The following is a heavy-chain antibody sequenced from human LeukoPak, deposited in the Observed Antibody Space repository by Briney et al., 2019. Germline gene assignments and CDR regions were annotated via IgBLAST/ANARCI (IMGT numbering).Heavy chain of an antibody. J-gene: IGHJ6*02. CDR2: INAGNGNT. CDR3: ARDRYSSGWRDSYYYYYGMDV. V-gene: IGHV1-3*01. Sequence: ASVKVSCKASGYTFTSYAMHWVRQAPGQRLEWMGWINAGNGNTKYSQKFQGRVTITRDTSASTAYMELSSLRSEDTAVYYCARDRYSSGWRDSYYYYYGMDVWGQGTTVTVSS. CDR1: GYTFTSYA. D-gene: IGHD6-19*01.